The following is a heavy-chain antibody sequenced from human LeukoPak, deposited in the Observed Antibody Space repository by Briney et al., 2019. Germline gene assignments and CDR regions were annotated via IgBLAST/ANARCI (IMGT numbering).Heavy chain of an antibody. V-gene: IGHV3-23*01. CDR3: AKDLDFGVATNAFDI. Sequence: GGSLRLSCVASGFPFPTYTMMWVRQAPGKGLEWVSSVRVSDGARFYADSVKGRFTISRDNSKNALYLQMNSLRAEDTAVYYCAKDLDFGVATNAFDIWGQGTMVTVSS. D-gene: IGHD3-3*01. J-gene: IGHJ3*02. CDR1: GFPFPTYT. CDR2: VRVSDGAR.